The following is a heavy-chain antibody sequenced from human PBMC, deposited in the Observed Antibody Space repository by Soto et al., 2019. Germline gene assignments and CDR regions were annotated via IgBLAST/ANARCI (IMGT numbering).Heavy chain of an antibody. CDR1: GGSISSGGYY. V-gene: IGHV4-31*03. CDR2: IYYSGST. CDR3: ARDLVVKGNNRFDP. D-gene: IGHD3-22*01. J-gene: IGHJ5*02. Sequence: SETLSLTSTVSGGSISSGGYYWSWIRQHPGKGLEWIGYIYYSGSTYYNPSLKSRVTMSVDTSKNQFSLKLSSVTAADTAVYYCARDLVVKGNNRFDPWGQGTLVTVSS.